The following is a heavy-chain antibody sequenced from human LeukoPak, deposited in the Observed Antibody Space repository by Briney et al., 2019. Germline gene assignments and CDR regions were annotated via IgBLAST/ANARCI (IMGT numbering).Heavy chain of an antibody. J-gene: IGHJ3*02. CDR3: VRDDGNRTGSTYFDAFDI. CDR2: VNRDGNEK. Sequence: PGGSLRLSCVASGFTFNRYWMIWVRQAPGKGLEWVANVNRDGNEKHYVDSVEGRFTISRDNAKNSLYLQMNSLRNEDRAVYYCVRDDGNRTGSTYFDAFDIWGRGTLVTVSS. CDR1: GFTFNRYW. D-gene: IGHD3-9*01. V-gene: IGHV3-7*03.